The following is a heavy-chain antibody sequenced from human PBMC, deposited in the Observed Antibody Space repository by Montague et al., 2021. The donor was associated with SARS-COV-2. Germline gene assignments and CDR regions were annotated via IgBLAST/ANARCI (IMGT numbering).Heavy chain of an antibody. CDR3: ARVSGYGSGSSFNWFDS. CDR2: ISHGGAT. V-gene: IGHV4-34*01. J-gene: IGHJ5*01. D-gene: IGHD3-10*01. Sequence: SETLSLTCGVSGGPLSGYFWSWIRQTPGKGLEWIGEISHGGATKYNPTLKSRATVSVDTSRNQFSLKLNSVTAADTAVYYCARVSGYGSGSSFNWFDSWGQGLVVTVSS. CDR1: GGPLSGYF.